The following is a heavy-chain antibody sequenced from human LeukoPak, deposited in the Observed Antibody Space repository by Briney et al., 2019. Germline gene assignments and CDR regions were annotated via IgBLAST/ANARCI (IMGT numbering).Heavy chain of an antibody. CDR2: ISGSGVST. J-gene: IGHJ4*02. Sequence: GGSLRLSCAASGFTFSSYAMSWVRQAPGKGLEWVSVISGSGVSTYYADSVTGRFTISRDNSKNTLYLQMSSLRAEDTAVYYCAKDQVPMVRGANDYWGQGTLVTVSS. V-gene: IGHV3-23*01. CDR1: GFTFSSYA. D-gene: IGHD3-10*01. CDR3: AKDQVPMVRGANDY.